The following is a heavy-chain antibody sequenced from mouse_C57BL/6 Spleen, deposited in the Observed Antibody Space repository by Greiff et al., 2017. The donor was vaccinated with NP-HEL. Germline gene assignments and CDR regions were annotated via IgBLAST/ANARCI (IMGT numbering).Heavy chain of an antibody. CDR3: ARGGNYVRAMDY. Sequence: QVQLQQSGAELVKPGASVKMSCKASGYTFTSYWITWVKQRPGQGLEWIGDIYPGSGSTNYNEKFKSKATLTVDTSSSTAYMQLSSLTSEDSAVYYCARGGNYVRAMDYWGQRTSVTVSS. D-gene: IGHD2-1*01. CDR2: IYPGSGST. J-gene: IGHJ4*01. CDR1: GYTFTSYW. V-gene: IGHV1-55*01.